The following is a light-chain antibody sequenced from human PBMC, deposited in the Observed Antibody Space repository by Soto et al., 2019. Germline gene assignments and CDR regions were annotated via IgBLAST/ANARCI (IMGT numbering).Light chain of an antibody. CDR3: QAWDSSSYVV. CDR2: EDR. V-gene: IGLV3-1*01. J-gene: IGLJ2*01. CDR1: KLGNKY. Sequence: SYELTQSPSVSVSPGQTASISCSGDKLGNKYASWYQQKPGQSPVLVIYEDRKRHSGIPERFSGSNSGNTATLTITATQGMDEADYYCQAWDSSSYVVFGGGTKVTVL.